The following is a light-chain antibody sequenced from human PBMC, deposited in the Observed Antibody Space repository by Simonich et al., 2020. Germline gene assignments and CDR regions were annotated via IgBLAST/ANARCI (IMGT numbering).Light chain of an antibody. J-gene: IGKJ5*01. CDR3: QQYYSTIT. V-gene: IGKV4-1*01. CDR1: QSVLYSSNNKNY. CDR2: WAT. Sequence: DIVMTQSPDSLAVSLGERATINCKSSQSVLYSSNNKNYLAWYQQKPGQPPKLLIYWATTRESGVPDRFSGNGSGTDFTLTISRLQAEDVAVYYCQQYYSTITFGQGTRLEIK.